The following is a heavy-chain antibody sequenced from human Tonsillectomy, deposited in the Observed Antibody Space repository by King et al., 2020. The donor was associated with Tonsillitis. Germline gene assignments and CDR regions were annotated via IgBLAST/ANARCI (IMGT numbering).Heavy chain of an antibody. CDR1: GFTFSNYW. V-gene: IGHV3-7*01. CDR2: IKQDGNEK. J-gene: IGHJ4*02. CDR3: AKSPYDFWGGFYGYYFDY. D-gene: IGHD3-3*01. Sequence: VQLVESGGGLVQPGGSLRLSCAASGFTFSNYWMTWVRQAPGKGLEWVANIKQDGNEKYYVDSVKGRFTIFRDNAKNSLYLQMNSLRAEDTAVYYCAKSPYDFWGGFYGYYFDYWGQGNLVTVSS.